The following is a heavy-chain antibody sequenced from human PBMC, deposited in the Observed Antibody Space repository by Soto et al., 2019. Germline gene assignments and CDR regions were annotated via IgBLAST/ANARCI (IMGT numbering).Heavy chain of an antibody. V-gene: IGHV3-48*03. J-gene: IGHJ4*02. CDR1: GFTFSSYE. CDR2: ISSSGSTI. CDR3: ARDDAIAAAGFDY. D-gene: IGHD6-13*01. Sequence: GGSLRLSCAASGFTFSSYEMNWVRQAPGKGLEWVSYISSSGSTIYYADSVKGRFTISRDNAKNSLYLQMNSLRAEDTAVYYCARDDAIAAAGFDYWGQGTLGTVSS.